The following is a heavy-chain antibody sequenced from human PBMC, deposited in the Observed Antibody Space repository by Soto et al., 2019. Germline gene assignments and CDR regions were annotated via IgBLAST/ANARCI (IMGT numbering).Heavy chain of an antibody. CDR3: AKDGGRYYDSSGYYPY. D-gene: IGHD3-22*01. Sequence: GGSLRLSCAASGFTFSSYAMSWVRQAPGKGLEWVSAISGSGGSTYYADSVKGRFTISRDNSKNTLYHQMNSLRAEDRAVYYCAKDGGRYYDSSGYYPYWGQGTLVTVSS. CDR2: ISGSGGST. CDR1: GFTFSSYA. J-gene: IGHJ4*02. V-gene: IGHV3-23*01.